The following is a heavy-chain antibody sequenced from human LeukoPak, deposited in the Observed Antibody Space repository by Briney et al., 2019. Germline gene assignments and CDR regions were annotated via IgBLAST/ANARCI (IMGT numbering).Heavy chain of an antibody. CDR3: ARSYYDSSGYSYYYYYMDV. CDR2: MNPNSGNT. Sequence: GASVKVSCKASGYTFTSYDINWVRQATGQGLEWMGWMNPNSGNTGYAQKFQGRATMTRNTSISTAYMELSSLRSEDTAVYYCARSYYDSSGYSYYYYYMDVWGKGTTVTVSS. J-gene: IGHJ6*03. V-gene: IGHV1-8*01. D-gene: IGHD3-22*01. CDR1: GYTFTSYD.